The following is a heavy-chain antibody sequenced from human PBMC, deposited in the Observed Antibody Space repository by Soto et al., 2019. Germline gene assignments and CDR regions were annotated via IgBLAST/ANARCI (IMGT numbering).Heavy chain of an antibody. D-gene: IGHD4-17*01. CDR3: ARDSLTTVVTHHYYYGMDV. CDR2: INPSGGST. V-gene: IGHV1-46*01. J-gene: IGHJ6*02. CDR1: GYTSTSYY. Sequence: GASVKVSCKASGYTSTSYYMHWVRQAPGQGLEWMGIINPSGGSTSYAQKFQGRVTMTRDTSTSTVYMELSSLRSEDTAVYYCARDSLTTVVTHHYYYGMDVWGQGTTVTVSS.